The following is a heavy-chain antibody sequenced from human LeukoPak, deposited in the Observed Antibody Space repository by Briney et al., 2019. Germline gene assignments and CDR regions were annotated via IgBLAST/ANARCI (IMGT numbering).Heavy chain of an antibody. J-gene: IGHJ3*02. CDR1: GYTFTGYY. CDR2: INPNSGGT. CDR3: ARGSGYDRSAFDI. D-gene: IGHD5-12*01. Sequence: GASVEVSCKASGYTFTGYYMHWVRQAPGQGLEWMGWINPNSGGTNYAQKFQGRVTMTRDTSISTAYMELSRLRSDDTAVYYCARGSGYDRSAFDIWGQGTMVTVSS. V-gene: IGHV1-2*02.